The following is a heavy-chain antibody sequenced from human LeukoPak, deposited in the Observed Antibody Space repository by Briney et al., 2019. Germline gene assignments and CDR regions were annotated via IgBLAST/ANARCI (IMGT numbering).Heavy chain of an antibody. CDR1: GGSITSSSSY. Sequence: PSQTLSLTCPVSGGSITSSSSYWGWIRQPPGKGLEWIGTIYYSGTTYYNPSLKSRVTISIDAAKNQFSLMLTSVTAADTAVYYCARLVPPGGGDCTGSNCHTVYYFDYWGQGTLVTVSS. D-gene: IGHD2-15*01. V-gene: IGHV4-39*01. CDR2: IYYSGTT. J-gene: IGHJ4*02. CDR3: ARLVPPGGGDCTGSNCHTVYYFDY.